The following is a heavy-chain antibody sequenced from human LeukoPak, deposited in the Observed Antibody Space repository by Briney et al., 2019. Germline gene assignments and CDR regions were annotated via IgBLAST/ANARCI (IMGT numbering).Heavy chain of an antibody. V-gene: IGHV3-21*01. D-gene: IGHD6-13*01. CDR1: GFTFSSYS. CDR2: ITSRSSYT. CDR3: ARDPIAAAASGGDS. J-gene: IGHJ4*02. Sequence: GGSLRLSCTASGFTFSSYSMNWVRQAPGKGLEWVSSITSRSSYTYYADSMKGRFTISRDNAKNSLYLQMNSLRAEDTAIYYCARDPIAAAASGGDSWGQGTLVTVSS.